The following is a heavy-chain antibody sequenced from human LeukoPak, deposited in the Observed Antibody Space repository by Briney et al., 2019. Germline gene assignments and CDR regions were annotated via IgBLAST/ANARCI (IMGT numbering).Heavy chain of an antibody. V-gene: IGHV5-51*01. CDR3: ARPRGPYSSGAVFNT. J-gene: IGHJ5*02. Sequence: GESLKISCKGSGYTFNSYWIGWVRQMSGKGLELMGVIYPGDSETRYNPSFQGRVTISVDKSINTAFLQWDSLQASDTAVYYCARPRGPYSSGAVFNTWGQGTLVTVSS. D-gene: IGHD6-25*01. CDR2: IYPGDSET. CDR1: GYTFNSYW.